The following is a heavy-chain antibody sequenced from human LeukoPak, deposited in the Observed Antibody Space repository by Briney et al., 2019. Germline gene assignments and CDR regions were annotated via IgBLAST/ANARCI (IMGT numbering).Heavy chain of an antibody. D-gene: IGHD2-15*01. J-gene: IGHJ3*02. Sequence: PGGSLRLSCAASGFTFSSYSMNWVRQAPGKGLEWVSSICSSSSYIFHADSLRGRFTISRDNAKNSLYLQMNSLRAEDTAVYYCARSVVGSKGYDIWGQGTMVTVSS. CDR2: ICSSSSYI. V-gene: IGHV3-21*06. CDR1: GFTFSSYS. CDR3: ARSVVGSKGYDI.